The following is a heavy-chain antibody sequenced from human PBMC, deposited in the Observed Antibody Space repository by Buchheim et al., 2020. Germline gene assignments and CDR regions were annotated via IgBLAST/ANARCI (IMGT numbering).Heavy chain of an antibody. CDR1: GYSFTSYW. Sequence: EVQLAQSGAEVKKPGESLRISCKGSGYSFTSYWISWVRQMPGKGLEWMGRIDPSDSYTNYSPSFQGHVTIPADKSISTAYLQWSSLMASDTAMYDRAILRITMVRGVIFERYGMDVWGQGTT. CDR2: IDPSDSYT. CDR3: AILRITMVRGVIFERYGMDV. J-gene: IGHJ6*02. V-gene: IGHV5-10-1*01. D-gene: IGHD3-10*01.